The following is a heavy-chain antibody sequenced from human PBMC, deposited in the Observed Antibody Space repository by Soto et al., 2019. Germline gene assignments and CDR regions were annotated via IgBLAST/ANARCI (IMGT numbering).Heavy chain of an antibody. CDR2: ISAYNGNT. CDR1: GHTFTSYD. Sequence: ASVKVSCKTSGHTFTSYDINWVRQAPGQGLEWMGWISAYNGNTNYAQKLQGRVTMTTDTSTSTAYMELRSPRSDETAVYYCARVGRYYYGSEHENYYYYYMDVWGKGTTVTVSS. D-gene: IGHD3-10*01. CDR3: ARVGRYYYGSEHENYYYYYMDV. V-gene: IGHV1-18*01. J-gene: IGHJ6*03.